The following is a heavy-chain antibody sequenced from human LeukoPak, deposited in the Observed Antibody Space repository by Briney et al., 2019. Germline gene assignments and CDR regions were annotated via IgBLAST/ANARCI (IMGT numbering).Heavy chain of an antibody. Sequence: GESLKISCKGSGYSFTSYWIGWVRQMPGEGLEWMGIIYPGDSDTRYSPSFQGQVTISADKSISTAYLQWSSLKASDTAMYYCASTSKGSYYDSSGYYYYWGQGTLVTVSS. V-gene: IGHV5-51*01. CDR3: ASTSKGSYYDSSGYYYY. D-gene: IGHD3-22*01. CDR1: GYSFTSYW. J-gene: IGHJ4*02. CDR2: IYPGDSDT.